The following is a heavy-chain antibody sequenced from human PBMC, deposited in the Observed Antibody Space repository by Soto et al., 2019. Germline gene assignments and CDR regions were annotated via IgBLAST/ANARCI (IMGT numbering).Heavy chain of an antibody. J-gene: IGHJ3*01. D-gene: IGHD3-10*01. CDR3: AKDSFGDSPF. Sequence: GSLRLSCAASGFTFISYAMRCVRQAPGKGLEWVSAISGSGGSTYYADSVKGRFTISRDNSKNTLYLQMNSLRAEDTAVYYCAKDSFGDSPFWGQGTMVTVSS. CDR1: GFTFISYA. CDR2: ISGSGGST. V-gene: IGHV3-23*01.